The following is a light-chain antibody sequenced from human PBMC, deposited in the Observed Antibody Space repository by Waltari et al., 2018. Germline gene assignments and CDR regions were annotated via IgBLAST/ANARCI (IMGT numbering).Light chain of an antibody. CDR2: EVT. CDR3: SSYAGSNNYWV. J-gene: IGLJ3*02. CDR1: SSDVGGYKY. V-gene: IGLV2-8*01. Sequence: QSALTQPPSASGSPGQSVTIPCTGTSSDVGGYKYVSWYQQYPGRAPKLMIYEVTKRPSGVPDRFSGSKSGNTASLTVSGLQADDEADYYCSSYAGSNNYWVFGGGTTLTVL.